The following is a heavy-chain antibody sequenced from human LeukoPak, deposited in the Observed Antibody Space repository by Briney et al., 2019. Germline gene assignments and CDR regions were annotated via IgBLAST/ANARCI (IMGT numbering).Heavy chain of an antibody. CDR1: GFTFSNYE. V-gene: IGHV3-21*01. CDR3: ARADCSGGSCYSLFDY. Sequence: GGSLRLSCAASGFTFSNYEMNWVRQAPGKGLEWVSSISSSSSYIYYADSVKGRFTISRDNAKNPLYLQMDSLRAEDTAVYYCARADCSGGSCYSLFDYWGQGTLVTVSS. J-gene: IGHJ4*02. D-gene: IGHD2-15*01. CDR2: ISSSSSYI.